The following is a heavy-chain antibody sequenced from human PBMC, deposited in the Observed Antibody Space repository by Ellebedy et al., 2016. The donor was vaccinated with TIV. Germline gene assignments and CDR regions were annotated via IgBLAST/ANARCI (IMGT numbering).Heavy chain of an antibody. J-gene: IGHJ4*02. D-gene: IGHD2-21*02. V-gene: IGHV3-64D*06. CDR1: GFTFNSFV. CDR3: VKGTYCGGDCYSQFDS. CDR2: ISSNGYST. Sequence: GESLKISXSPSGFTFNSFVMHWVRQAPGKGLEYLSAISSNGYSTYYADSVKGRFTISRDNSKNTLYLQMSSLTLEDTAVYFCVKGTYCGGDCYSQFDSWGQGTLVTVSS.